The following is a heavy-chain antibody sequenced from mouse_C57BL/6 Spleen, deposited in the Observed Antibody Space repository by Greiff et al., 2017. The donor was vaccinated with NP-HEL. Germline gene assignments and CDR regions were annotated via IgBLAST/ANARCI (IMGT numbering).Heavy chain of an antibody. CDR3: ASDWDY. Sequence: VQLQQSGPELVKPGASVKISCKASGYAFSSSWMNWVKQRPGKGLEWIGRIYPGDGDTNYNGKLKGKATLTADKSSSTAYMQLSSLTSEDSAVYFCASDWDYWGQGTTLTVSS. J-gene: IGHJ2*01. D-gene: IGHD4-1*01. V-gene: IGHV1-82*01. CDR1: GYAFSSSW. CDR2: IYPGDGDT.